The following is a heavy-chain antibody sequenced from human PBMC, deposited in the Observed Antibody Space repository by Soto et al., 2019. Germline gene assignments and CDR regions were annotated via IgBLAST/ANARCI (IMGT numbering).Heavy chain of an antibody. J-gene: IGHJ6*02. V-gene: IGHV2-70*01. CDR3: ARARSGWYGYYGMDV. CDR2: IDWDDDK. Sequence: GPTLVNPTQTLTLTCTFSGFSLSTSGMCVSWIRQPPGKALEWLALIDWDDDKYYSTSLKTRLTISKDTSKNQVVLTMTNMDPVDTATYYCARARSGWYGYYGMDVWGQGTTVTVSS. D-gene: IGHD6-19*01. CDR1: GFSLSTSGMC.